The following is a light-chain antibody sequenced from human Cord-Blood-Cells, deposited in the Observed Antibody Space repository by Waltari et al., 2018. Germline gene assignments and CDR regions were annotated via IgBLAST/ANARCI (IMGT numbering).Light chain of an antibody. Sequence: DIQMTQSPSSLSASVGDRVTITCRASQSISSYLNWYQQKPGKDPKLLIYAASSLQSGVPSRFSVSGSGTDFTLTISSLQPEDFATYYCQQSYSTPPYTFGQGTKLEIK. J-gene: IGKJ2*01. CDR2: AAS. CDR3: QQSYSTPPYT. CDR1: QSISSY. V-gene: IGKV1-39*01.